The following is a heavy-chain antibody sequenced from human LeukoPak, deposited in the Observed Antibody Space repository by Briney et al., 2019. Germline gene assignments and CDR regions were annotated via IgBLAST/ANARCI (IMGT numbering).Heavy chain of an antibody. CDR2: IYYSGST. CDR1: GGSISSYY. CDR3: ARRGSSGWPYYYYGMDV. D-gene: IGHD6-19*01. V-gene: IGHV4-59*01. J-gene: IGHJ6*02. Sequence: SETLSLTCTVSGGSISSYYWSWIRQPPGKGLEWIGYIYYSGSTNYNPSLKSRVTISVDTSKNQFSLKLSSVIAADTAVYYCARRGSSGWPYYYYGMDVWGQGTTVTVSS.